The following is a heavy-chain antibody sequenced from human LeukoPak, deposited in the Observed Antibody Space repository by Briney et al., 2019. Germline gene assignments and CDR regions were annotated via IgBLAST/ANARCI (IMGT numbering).Heavy chain of an antibody. Sequence: SETLSLTCTVSGGSISNFYWTWIRQPPGKRLEWIGYIHDIGSTNYNPSLKSRVTISLDTSKNHFSLKMSSVTAADTAVYYCAREYSLDAFDIWGQGTMVTVSS. V-gene: IGHV4-59*01. CDR3: AREYSLDAFDI. CDR2: IHDIGST. CDR1: GGSISNFY. J-gene: IGHJ3*02. D-gene: IGHD5-12*01.